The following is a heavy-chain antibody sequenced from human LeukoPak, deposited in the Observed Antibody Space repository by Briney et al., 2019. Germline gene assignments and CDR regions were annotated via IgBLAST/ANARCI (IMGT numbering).Heavy chain of an antibody. V-gene: IGHV3-11*01. Sequence: GGSLRLPCAASGFTFSDYYMSWIRQAPGKGLEWVSYISSSGSTIYYADSVKGRFTISRDNAKNSLYLQMNSLRAEVTAVYYCARDGAATRTYYYYGMDVWGQGTTVTVSS. CDR2: ISSSGSTI. CDR3: ARDGAATRTYYYYGMDV. D-gene: IGHD6-25*01. J-gene: IGHJ6*02. CDR1: GFTFSDYY.